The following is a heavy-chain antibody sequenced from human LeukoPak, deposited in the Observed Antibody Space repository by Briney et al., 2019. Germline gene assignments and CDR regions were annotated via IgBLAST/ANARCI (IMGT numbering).Heavy chain of an antibody. V-gene: IGHV4-59*12. D-gene: IGHD5-18*01. J-gene: IGHJ5*02. Sequence: SETLSLTCTVSGGSISSYYWSWIRQPPGKGLEWIGYIYYSGSTNYNPSLKSRVTISVDTSKNQFSLKLSSVTAADTAVYYCARREGYSYGFRVFDPWGQGTLVTVSS. CDR2: IYYSGST. CDR1: GGSISSYY. CDR3: ARREGYSYGFRVFDP.